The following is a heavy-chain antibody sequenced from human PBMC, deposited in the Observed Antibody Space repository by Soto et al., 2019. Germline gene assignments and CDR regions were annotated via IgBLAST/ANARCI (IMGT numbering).Heavy chain of an antibody. Sequence: QVQLVESGGGVVQPGRSLRLSCAAAGFTFSSYAMHWVRQAPGKGLEWGAVISYDGSNKYYADSVKGRFTISRDNSKNTLYLQMTSLRAEDTAVYYCARDRDAFDIWGQGTMVTVSS. CDR3: ARDRDAFDI. V-gene: IGHV3-30-3*01. J-gene: IGHJ3*02. CDR1: GFTFSSYA. CDR2: ISYDGSNK.